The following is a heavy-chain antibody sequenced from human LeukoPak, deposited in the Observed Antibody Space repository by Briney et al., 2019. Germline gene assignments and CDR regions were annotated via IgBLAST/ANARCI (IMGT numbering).Heavy chain of an antibody. CDR2: IYYSGST. CDR3: ARDSTYCTNGVCHEVLDY. CDR1: GGSISSYY. J-gene: IGHJ4*02. Sequence: SETLSLTCTVSGGSISSYYWSWIRQPPGKGLEWIGYIYYSGSTNYNPSLKSRVTISVDTSKNQFSLKLGSVTAADTAVYYCARDSTYCTNGVCHEVLDYWGQGTLVTVSS. V-gene: IGHV4-59*01. D-gene: IGHD2-8*01.